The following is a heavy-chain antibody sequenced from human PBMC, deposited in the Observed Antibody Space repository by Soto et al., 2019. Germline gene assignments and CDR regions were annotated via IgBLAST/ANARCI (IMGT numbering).Heavy chain of an antibody. CDR3: ARAYYYDSSGYYYNLDY. V-gene: IGHV4-61*01. D-gene: IGHD3-22*01. J-gene: IGHJ4*02. CDR1: GGSVSSGSYY. Sequence: QVQLQESGPGLVKPSETLSLTCTVSGGSVSSGSYYWSWIRQPPGKGLEWIGYIYYSGSTNYNPSLKSRVTLSVDTSKNQFSLKLSSVTAADTAVYYCARAYYYDSSGYYYNLDYWGQGTLVTVSS. CDR2: IYYSGST.